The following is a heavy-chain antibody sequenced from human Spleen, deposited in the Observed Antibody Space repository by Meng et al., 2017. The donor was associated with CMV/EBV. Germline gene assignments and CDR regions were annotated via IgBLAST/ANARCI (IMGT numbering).Heavy chain of an antibody. D-gene: IGHD6-13*01. CDR3: ARDNAGNSFEY. CDR1: GYSFTGYY. J-gene: IGHJ4*02. CDR2: IKPNSDAT. V-gene: IGHV1-2*07. Sequence: QVALVQDGDEVKQQWISMKCACKASGYSFTGYYIHWVRQSPGQGLEWMGWIKPNSDATRYPHEFQGRVTMTRDTSITTAYMELSRLTSDDTAVYYCARDNAGNSFEYWGQGTLVTVSS.